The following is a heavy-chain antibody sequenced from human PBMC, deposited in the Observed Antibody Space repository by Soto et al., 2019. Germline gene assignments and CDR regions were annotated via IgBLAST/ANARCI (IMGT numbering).Heavy chain of an antibody. D-gene: IGHD6-6*01. CDR2: ISSSSSYT. Sequence: QVQLVESGGGLVKPGGSLRLSCAASGFTFSDYYMSWIRQAPGKGLEWVSYISSSSSYTNYADSVKGRFTISRDNAKNSLYMQMNSLRAEDTAVYYCARETPSRAARPGYYGMDVWGQGTTVTVSS. CDR3: ARETPSRAARPGYYGMDV. J-gene: IGHJ6*02. V-gene: IGHV3-11*06. CDR1: GFTFSDYY.